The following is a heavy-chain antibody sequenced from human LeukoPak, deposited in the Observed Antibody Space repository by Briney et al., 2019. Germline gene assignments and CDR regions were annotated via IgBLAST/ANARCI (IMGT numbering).Heavy chain of an antibody. V-gene: IGHV1-58*02. CDR2: IVVGSGNT. Sequence: ASVKVSCKASGFTFTSSAMQWVRQARGQRLEWIGWIVVGSGNTNYAQKFQERVTITRDMSTSTAYMELSSLRSEDAAVYYCAAGHSVWGSYRPDYWGQGTLVTVSS. CDR1: GFTFTSSA. CDR3: AAGHSVWGSYRPDY. J-gene: IGHJ4*02. D-gene: IGHD3-16*02.